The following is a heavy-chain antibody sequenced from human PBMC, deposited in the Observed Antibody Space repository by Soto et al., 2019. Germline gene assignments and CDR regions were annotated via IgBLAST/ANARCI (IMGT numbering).Heavy chain of an antibody. Sequence: QVQLVQSGAEVQKPGSSVKVSCKASGGTFSSYAISWVRQAPGQGLEWMGGIIPIFGTANYAQKFQGRVTITADKSTSTAYMELSSLRSEDTAVYYCARDGSGSYYPRYGMDVWGQGTTVTVSS. V-gene: IGHV1-69*06. D-gene: IGHD3-10*01. CDR3: ARDGSGSYYPRYGMDV. CDR1: GGTFSSYA. J-gene: IGHJ6*02. CDR2: IIPIFGTA.